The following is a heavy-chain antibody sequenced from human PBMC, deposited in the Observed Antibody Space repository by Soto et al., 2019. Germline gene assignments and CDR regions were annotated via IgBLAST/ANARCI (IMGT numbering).Heavy chain of an antibody. CDR3: ARKIYYDSSLLYLDS. Sequence: QVQLVQSGAEVKKPGSSVKVSCKASGGTFSSYAISWVRQAPGHGLEWMGGIIPIFGTANYAQKFQGRVTSTADKSTSTAYMELSSLISEDTDVYYCARKIYYDSSLLYLDSWGQGTMVTVSS. V-gene: IGHV1-69*06. CDR2: IIPIFGTA. D-gene: IGHD3-22*01. CDR1: GGTFSSYA. J-gene: IGHJ3*02.